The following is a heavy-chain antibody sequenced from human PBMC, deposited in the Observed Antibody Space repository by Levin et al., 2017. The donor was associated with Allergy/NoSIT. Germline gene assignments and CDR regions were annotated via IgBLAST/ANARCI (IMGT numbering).Heavy chain of an antibody. V-gene: IGHV3-74*01. Sequence: SCAASGFTFSSSWMHWVRQGPGKGLVWVSRINSDGSYIDYADSVKGRFTISRDNTKNTLYLQMNRLRVEDTDVYFCTNGITEAAHWGQGTRITVSS. J-gene: IGHJ4*02. D-gene: IGHD6-13*01. CDR3: TNGITEAAH. CDR1: GFTFSSSW. CDR2: INSDGSYI.